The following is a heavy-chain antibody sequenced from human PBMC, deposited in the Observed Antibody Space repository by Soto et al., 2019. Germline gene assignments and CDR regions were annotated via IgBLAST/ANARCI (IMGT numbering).Heavy chain of an antibody. D-gene: IGHD2-2*02. Sequence: SETLSLTCAVSGYSISSGYYWGWIRQPPGKGLEWIGSIYHSGSTYYNPSLKSRVTISVDTSKNQFSLKLSSVTAADTAVYYCARDLGYCSSTSCYKGGDFDYWGQGTLVTVSS. CDR2: IYHSGST. CDR1: GYSISSGYY. V-gene: IGHV4-38-2*02. J-gene: IGHJ4*02. CDR3: ARDLGYCSSTSCYKGGDFDY.